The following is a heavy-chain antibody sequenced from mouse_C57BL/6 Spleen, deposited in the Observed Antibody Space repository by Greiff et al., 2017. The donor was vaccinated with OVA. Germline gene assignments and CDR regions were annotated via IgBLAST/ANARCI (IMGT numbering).Heavy chain of an antibody. CDR1: GYTFTSYG. CDR2: IYPRSGNT. D-gene: IGHD3-2*02. CDR3: AGSGSPWFAY. Sequence: QVQLQQSGAELARPGASVKLSCKASGYTFTSYGISWVKQRTGQGLEWIGEIYPRSGNTYYNEKFKGKATLTADKSSSTAYMELRSLTSEDSAVYFCAGSGSPWFAYWGQGTLVTVSA. V-gene: IGHV1-81*01. J-gene: IGHJ3*01.